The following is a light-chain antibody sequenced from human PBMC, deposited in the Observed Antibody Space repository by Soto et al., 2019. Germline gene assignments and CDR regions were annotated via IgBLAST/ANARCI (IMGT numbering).Light chain of an antibody. CDR1: QRISSSY. V-gene: IGKV3-20*01. Sequence: IVLTQSPGTLSFSPGKRATLSCRARQRISSSYLAWYQQRPGQAPRLLIYGASSRATGIPDRFSSSGSGTEFTLTISKLEPVDFAVYYCQEYGSSSWTCGQGTNEDIK. CDR3: QEYGSSSWT. CDR2: GAS. J-gene: IGKJ1*01.